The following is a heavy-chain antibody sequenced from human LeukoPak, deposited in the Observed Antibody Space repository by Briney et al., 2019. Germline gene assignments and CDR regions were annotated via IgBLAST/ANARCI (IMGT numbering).Heavy chain of an antibody. Sequence: GGSLGLSYAASGFTFSSYAMSWVRQARGKGLEWVSAISGSGGSTYYADSVKGRFTISRDNSKNTLYLQMNSLRAEDTAVYYCAKDKGLRYFDWYRASFDYWGQGTLVTVSS. CDR1: GFTFSSYA. V-gene: IGHV3-23*01. CDR2: ISGSGGST. CDR3: AKDKGLRYFDWYRASFDY. D-gene: IGHD3-9*01. J-gene: IGHJ4*02.